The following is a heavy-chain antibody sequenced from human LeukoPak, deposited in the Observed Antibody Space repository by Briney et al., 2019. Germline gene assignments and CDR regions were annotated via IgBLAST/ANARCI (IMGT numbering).Heavy chain of an antibody. CDR1: GYIFSNYW. V-gene: IGHV5-51*01. CDR3: TTAELLWFGDPFDY. J-gene: IGHJ4*02. Sequence: GESLNISCNGSGYIFSNYWIAGVRQMPGKGLEWMGVIYPGDSDTRHSPSFEGQLTIAADKSINSAYLQWSSLKASDTAMYYCTTAELLWFGDPFDYWGQGTLVTVSS. D-gene: IGHD3-10*01. CDR2: IYPGDSDT.